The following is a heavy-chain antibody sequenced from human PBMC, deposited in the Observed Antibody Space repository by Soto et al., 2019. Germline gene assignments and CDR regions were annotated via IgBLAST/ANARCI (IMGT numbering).Heavy chain of an antibody. CDR2: IYYSGST. D-gene: IGHD5-12*01. V-gene: IGHV4-31*03. J-gene: IGHJ6*03. CDR3: ARTRIVATTPRYYYYYYMDV. CDR1: GGSISSGGYY. Sequence: QVQLQESGPGLVKPSQTLSLTCTVSGGSISSGGYYWSWIRQHPGKGLEWIGYIYYSGSTYYNPPLKSRVTISVDTSKNQFSLKLSSVTAADTAVYYCARTRIVATTPRYYYYYYMDVWGKGTTVTVSS.